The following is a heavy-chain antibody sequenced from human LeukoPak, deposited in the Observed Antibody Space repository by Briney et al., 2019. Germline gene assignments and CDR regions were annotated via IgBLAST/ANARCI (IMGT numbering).Heavy chain of an antibody. Sequence: GRSLRLSCAASGFTLSSYAMHWVRQAPGKGLEWVAVISYDGSNKYYADSVKGRFTISRDNSKNTLYLQMNSLRAEDTAVYYCARGTIAVAGTSGYWGQGTLVTVSS. CDR2: ISYDGSNK. V-gene: IGHV3-30*04. CDR3: ARGTIAVAGTSGY. J-gene: IGHJ4*02. D-gene: IGHD6-19*01. CDR1: GFTLSSYA.